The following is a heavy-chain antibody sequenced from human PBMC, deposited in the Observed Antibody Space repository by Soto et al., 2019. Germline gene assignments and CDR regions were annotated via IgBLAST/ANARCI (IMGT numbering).Heavy chain of an antibody. Sequence: VASVKVSCKASGYTFTSYGISWVRQAPGQGLEWMGWISAYNGNTNYAQKLQGRVTMTTGTSTSTAYMELRSLRSDDTAVYYCARIRVFGVEDYYYMDVWGKGTTVTVS. V-gene: IGHV1-18*01. CDR3: ARIRVFGVEDYYYMDV. CDR1: GYTFTSYG. CDR2: ISAYNGNT. D-gene: IGHD3-3*01. J-gene: IGHJ6*03.